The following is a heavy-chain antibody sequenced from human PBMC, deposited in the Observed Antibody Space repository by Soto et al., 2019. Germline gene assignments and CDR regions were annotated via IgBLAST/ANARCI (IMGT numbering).Heavy chain of an antibody. CDR1: GGSFSGYY. J-gene: IGHJ5*02. CDR2: INHSGST. V-gene: IGHV4-34*01. CDR3: ARVCAGIFSGSYRAWFDP. D-gene: IGHD1-26*01. Sequence: QVQLQQWGAGLLKPSETLSLTCAVYGGSFSGYYWSWIRQPPGKGLEWIGEINHSGSTNYNPSLKSRVTISVDTSKNQFSLKLSSVTAADTAVYYCARVCAGIFSGSYRAWFDPWGQGTLVTVSS.